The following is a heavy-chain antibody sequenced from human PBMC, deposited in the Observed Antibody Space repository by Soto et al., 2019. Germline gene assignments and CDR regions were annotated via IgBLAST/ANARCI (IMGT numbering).Heavy chain of an antibody. CDR2: IIPIFGTA. CDR3: ARVRTTVAPIRHYYYGMDV. CDR1: GGTFSSYA. J-gene: IGHJ6*02. D-gene: IGHD4-17*01. V-gene: IGHV1-69*01. Sequence: ASVKVSCKASGGTFSSYAISWVRQAPGQGLEWMGGIIPIFGTANYAQKFQGRVTITADESTSTAYMELSSLRSEDTAVYYCARVRTTVAPIRHYYYGMDVWGQGTTVTVSS.